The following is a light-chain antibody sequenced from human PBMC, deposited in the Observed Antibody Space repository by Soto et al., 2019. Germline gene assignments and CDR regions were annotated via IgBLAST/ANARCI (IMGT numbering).Light chain of an antibody. J-gene: IGKJ1*01. Sequence: IVFSQSPATLSLSPGERATLSCRASQSVSSYLAWYQQKPGQAPRLLIYGASSRATGIPDRFSGSGSGTDFTLTISRLEPEDFAVYYCQQYVSSPRTFGQGTKVDIK. CDR3: QQYVSSPRT. V-gene: IGKV3-20*01. CDR1: QSVSSY. CDR2: GAS.